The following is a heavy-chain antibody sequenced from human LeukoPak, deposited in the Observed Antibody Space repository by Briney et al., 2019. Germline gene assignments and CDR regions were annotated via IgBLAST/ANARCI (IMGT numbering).Heavy chain of an antibody. J-gene: IGHJ4*02. CDR2: ISSGSSAI. CDR3: ARDRVVAASDY. D-gene: IGHD2-15*01. V-gene: IGHV3-21*01. CDR1: GFTFTTYS. Sequence: KTGGSLRLSCEASGFTFTTYSMTWVRQAPGKGLEWVSIISSGSSAIFSADALKGRFTISRDNAKNSLYLQMNSLRAEDTAVYYCARDRVVAASDYWGQGTLVTVSS.